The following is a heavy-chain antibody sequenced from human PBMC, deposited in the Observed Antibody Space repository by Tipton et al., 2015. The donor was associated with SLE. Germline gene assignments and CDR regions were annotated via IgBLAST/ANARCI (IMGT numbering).Heavy chain of an antibody. CDR3: ARDRGIGVPAGFDY. D-gene: IGHD2-2*01. V-gene: IGHV3-21*01. Sequence: SLRLSCAASGFTFSSYSMNWVRQAPGKGLEWVSSISSTSSYIYYADSVKGRFTISRDNAKNSLYLQMNSLRAEDTAVYYCARDRGIGVPAGFDYWGQGTLVTVSS. CDR1: GFTFSSYS. J-gene: IGHJ4*02. CDR2: ISSTSSYI.